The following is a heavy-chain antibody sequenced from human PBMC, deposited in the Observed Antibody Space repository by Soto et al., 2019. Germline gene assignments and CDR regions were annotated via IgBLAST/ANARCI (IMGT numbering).Heavy chain of an antibody. CDR3: AYYRVGSYYHRENWFDP. CDR2: IYYSGST. CDR1: GGSISSGDYY. J-gene: IGHJ5*02. D-gene: IGHD1-26*01. Sequence: SETLSLTCTVSGGSISSGDYYWSWLRQPPGKGLEWIGYIYYSGSTYYNPSLKSRVTISEDTSKNQSSMKLSSVTAAATAVYYWAYYRVGSYYHRENWFDPWGQGTRVTVSS. V-gene: IGHV4-30-4*01.